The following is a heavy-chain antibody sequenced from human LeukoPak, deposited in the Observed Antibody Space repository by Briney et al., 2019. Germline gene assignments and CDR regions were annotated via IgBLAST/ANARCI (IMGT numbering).Heavy chain of an antibody. D-gene: IGHD2/OR15-2a*01. CDR3: AKERSFGTWLGDY. V-gene: IGHV3-23*01. CDR1: GFTFSSYA. Sequence: GGSLRLSCAAFGFTFSSYAMTWVRQAPGKGLEWVSAIIGSGGGTYYADSVKGRFTISRDNSKSALYLQMNSLRAEDTAVYYCAKERSFGTWLGDYWGQGTLVTVLS. CDR2: IIGSGGGT. J-gene: IGHJ4*02.